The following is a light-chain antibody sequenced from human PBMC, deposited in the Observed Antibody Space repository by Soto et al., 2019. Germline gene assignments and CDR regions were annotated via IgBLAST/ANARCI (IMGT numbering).Light chain of an antibody. Sequence: DIQLTQSPSFLSASVGDRVAITCRASQSVSGWLAWYQQKPGKVPKLLIYQASTLEDGVPSRFSGSGSGTEFTLTISSLQPDDSATYYCQHYNDYSYTFGPGTRLEIK. CDR2: QAS. CDR3: QHYNDYSYT. J-gene: IGKJ5*01. CDR1: QSVSGW. V-gene: IGKV1-5*03.